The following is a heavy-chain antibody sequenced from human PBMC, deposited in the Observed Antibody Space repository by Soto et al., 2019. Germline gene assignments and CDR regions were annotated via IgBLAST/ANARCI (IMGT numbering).Heavy chain of an antibody. Sequence: DVQLVESGGGLVQPGGSVRVSCAVSGFSVSSNYMSWVRQAPGKGLEWVSTIYNDGRTYYADSVKGRFTISRDISKNTLHLQMNSLRVQDTAVYYCARDSYMGYWGQGALVTVSS. D-gene: IGHD3-16*01. CDR2: IYNDGRT. J-gene: IGHJ4*02. CDR1: GFSVSSNY. CDR3: ARDSYMGY. V-gene: IGHV3-66*01.